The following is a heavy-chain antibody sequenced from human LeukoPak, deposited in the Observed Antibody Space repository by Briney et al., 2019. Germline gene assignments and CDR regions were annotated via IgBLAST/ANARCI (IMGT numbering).Heavy chain of an antibody. CDR3: ARDCSLERRRGVFDY. D-gene: IGHD1-1*01. J-gene: IGHJ4*02. V-gene: IGHV1-18*01. Sequence: ASVKVSCKASGYTFTSYGISWVRQAPGQGLEWMGWISAYNGNTNYAQKLQGRVTMITDTSTSTAYMELRSLRSDDTAVYYCARDCSLERRRGVFDYWGQGTLVTVSS. CDR2: ISAYNGNT. CDR1: GYTFTSYG.